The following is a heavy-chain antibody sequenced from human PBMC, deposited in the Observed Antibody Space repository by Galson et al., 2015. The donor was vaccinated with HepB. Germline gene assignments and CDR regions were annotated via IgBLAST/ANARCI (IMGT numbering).Heavy chain of an antibody. CDR3: VREAYGGFFDY. V-gene: IGHV1-46*01. J-gene: IGHJ4*02. Sequence: SVKVSCKASGYTFTNYYMHWVRQAPGQGLEWMGVSNPSGGTTNYAQKFRDRVTMTRDTSTSTVYMEVSSLRSEDTAIYYCVREAYGGFFDYWGQGTLVTVSS. CDR1: GYTFTNYY. CDR2: SNPSGGTT. D-gene: IGHD4-17*01.